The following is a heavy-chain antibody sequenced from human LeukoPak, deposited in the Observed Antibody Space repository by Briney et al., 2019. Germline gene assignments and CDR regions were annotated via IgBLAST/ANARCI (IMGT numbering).Heavy chain of an antibody. Sequence: GGSLRLSCAASGFTFSSYGMHWVRQAPGKGLEWVAVISYDGSNKYYADSVKGRFTISRDNSKSTLYLQMNSLRAEDTAVYYCAKSYYDFWSGYQYWGQGTLVTVSS. CDR2: ISYDGSNK. CDR3: AKSYYDFWSGYQY. V-gene: IGHV3-30*18. J-gene: IGHJ4*02. D-gene: IGHD3-3*01. CDR1: GFTFSSYG.